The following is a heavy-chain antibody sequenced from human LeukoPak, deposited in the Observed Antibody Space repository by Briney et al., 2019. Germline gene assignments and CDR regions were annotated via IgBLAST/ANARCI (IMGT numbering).Heavy chain of an antibody. J-gene: IGHJ4*02. CDR3: AREDTPMIIPFDY. D-gene: IGHD5-18*01. V-gene: IGHV4-39*02. Sequence: PSETLSLTCAVSGGSISSSSYYWGWIRQPPGKGLEWIGTIYYNGSAYYNPSLKSRVTISVDTSKNQFSLKLSSVTAADTAVYYCAREDTPMIIPFDYWGQGTLVTVSS. CDR1: GGSISSSSYY. CDR2: IYYNGSA.